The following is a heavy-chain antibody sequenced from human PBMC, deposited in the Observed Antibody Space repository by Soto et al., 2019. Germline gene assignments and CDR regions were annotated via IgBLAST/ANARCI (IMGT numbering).Heavy chain of an antibody. CDR3: ARALTFASDALDI. D-gene: IGHD3-16*01. Sequence: GGSLRLSCAASGFTFSSYSMNWVRQAPGKGLEWVSSISSSSSTIYYADSVKGRCTISRDNAENSQYLQMNSQRAEDTAVYYCARALTFASDALDIWGQGTMVTVSS. CDR2: ISSSSSTI. CDR1: GFTFSSYS. V-gene: IGHV3-48*04. J-gene: IGHJ3*02.